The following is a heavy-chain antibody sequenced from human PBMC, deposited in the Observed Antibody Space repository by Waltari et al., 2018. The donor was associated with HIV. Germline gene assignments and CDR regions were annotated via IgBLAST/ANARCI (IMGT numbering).Heavy chain of an antibody. J-gene: IGHJ4*02. Sequence: QVQLQESGPGLVKPSETLSLTCTVSGGSVSSGNYYWSWIRQPPGKGLEWIGYIYYSGNTNYNPSLKSRLIISVDTSKNQFSLKLTSVTAADTAVYFCARGQQLLQGYFDYWGQGTLVTVSS. CDR2: IYYSGNT. CDR1: GGSVSSGNYY. V-gene: IGHV4-61*01. D-gene: IGHD6-13*01. CDR3: ARGQQLLQGYFDY.